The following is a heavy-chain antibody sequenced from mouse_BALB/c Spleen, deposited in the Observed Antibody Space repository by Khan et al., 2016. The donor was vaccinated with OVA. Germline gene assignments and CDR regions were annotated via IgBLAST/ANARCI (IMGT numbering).Heavy chain of an antibody. Sequence: QVQLQQSGPGLAAPSQSLSITCTISGFSLMSYGVHWVRQPPGKGLEWLAVIWSDGSTNYNSTLKSRLTITKDNSQSQVFLKMSSLQTDDTAIYFCARQPYYHYNIMDYWGQGTSVTVSS. J-gene: IGHJ4*01. CDR1: GFSLMSYG. CDR3: ARQPYYHYNIMDY. D-gene: IGHD2-10*01. V-gene: IGHV2-6-1*01. CDR2: IWSDGST.